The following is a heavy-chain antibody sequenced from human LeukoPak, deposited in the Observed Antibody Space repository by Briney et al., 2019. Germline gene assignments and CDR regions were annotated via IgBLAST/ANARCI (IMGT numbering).Heavy chain of an antibody. J-gene: IGHJ3*02. CDR3: ARDHSGTNRQTAKNDAFDI. CDR1: GGSISSSSYY. Sequence: SETLSLTCTVSGGSISSSSYYWGWIRQPPGKGLEWIGSIYYSGSTYYNPSLKSRVTISVDTSKNQFSLKLSSVTAADTAVYYCARDHSGTNRQTAKNDAFDIWGQGTMVTVSS. V-gene: IGHV4-39*07. CDR2: IYYSGST. D-gene: IGHD1-26*01.